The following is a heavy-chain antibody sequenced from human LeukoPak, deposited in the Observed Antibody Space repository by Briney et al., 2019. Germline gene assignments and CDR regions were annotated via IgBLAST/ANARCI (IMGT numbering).Heavy chain of an antibody. D-gene: IGHD6-6*01. CDR2: ISTNGGST. V-gene: IGHV3-64*01. CDR1: GFTFSSYS. CDR3: ARGGSIAARPIDY. J-gene: IGHJ4*02. Sequence: GGSLRLSCAASGFTFSSYSMNWVRQAPGKGLEYVSSISTNGGSTYYANSVKGRFTISRDNSKNTLFLQMGSLRAEDMAVYYCARGGSIAARPIDYWGQGTLVTVSS.